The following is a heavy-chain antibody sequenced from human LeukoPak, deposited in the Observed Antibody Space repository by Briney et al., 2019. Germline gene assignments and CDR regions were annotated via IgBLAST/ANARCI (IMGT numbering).Heavy chain of an antibody. V-gene: IGHV3-21*01. D-gene: IGHD3-22*01. CDR3: ARAATEQLFDTSGYTTFDY. Sequence: PGGSLRLSCAASGFTFSNYGMNWVRQAPGKGLKWVSSISSSGGYIHYADSVKGRFTISRDNAKNSLYLQLDSLRAEDTALYYCARAATEQLFDTSGYTTFDYWGQGTLVTVSS. CDR1: GFTFSNYG. CDR2: ISSSGGYI. J-gene: IGHJ4*02.